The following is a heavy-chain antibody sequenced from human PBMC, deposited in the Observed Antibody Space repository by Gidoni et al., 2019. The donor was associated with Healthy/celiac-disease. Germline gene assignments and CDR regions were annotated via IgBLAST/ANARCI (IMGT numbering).Heavy chain of an antibody. CDR3: AHRLCSGGSCYGYCFDY. V-gene: IGHV2-5*01. J-gene: IGHJ4*02. CDR2: IYWNDDK. Sequence: QITLKESGPTLVKPTQTLTLTCTFAGFSPSTSGVGVGWIRQPPGKALEWLALIYWNDDKRYSPSLKSRLTITKDTSKNQVVLTMTNMDPVDTATYYCAHRLCSGGSCYGYCFDYWGQGTLVTVSS. D-gene: IGHD2-15*01. CDR1: GFSPSTSGVG.